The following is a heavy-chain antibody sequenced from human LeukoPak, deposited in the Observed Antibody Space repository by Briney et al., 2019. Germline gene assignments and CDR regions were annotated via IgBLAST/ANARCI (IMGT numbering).Heavy chain of an antibody. Sequence: GESLKISCKGSGYSFTSNWISWVRQMPGKGLEWMGRIDPSDSYTNYSPSFQGHVTISADKSISTAYLQWSSLKASDTAMYYCAEKYCSNGVCYDNWGQGTLVTVSS. CDR3: AEKYCSNGVCYDN. CDR1: GYSFTSNW. J-gene: IGHJ4*02. D-gene: IGHD2-8*01. CDR2: IDPSDSYT. V-gene: IGHV5-10-1*01.